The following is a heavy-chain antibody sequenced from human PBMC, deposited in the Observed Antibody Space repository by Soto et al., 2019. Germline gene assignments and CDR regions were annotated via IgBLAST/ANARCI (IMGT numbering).Heavy chain of an antibody. D-gene: IGHD2-2*01. CDR1: VCTFSNAW. J-gene: IGHJ6*01. CDR2: IKSKTDGGTT. V-gene: IGHV3-15*01. Sequence: VGSLRLSCASSVCTFSNAWMSCVRHSPGKWLEWVGRIKSKTDGGTTDYAAPVKGRFTISRDDSKNTLYMQINSLKTEDTAVYYCTPFIVVVPAAIPGPVWGQETTVTVSS. CDR3: TPFIVVVPAAIPGPV.